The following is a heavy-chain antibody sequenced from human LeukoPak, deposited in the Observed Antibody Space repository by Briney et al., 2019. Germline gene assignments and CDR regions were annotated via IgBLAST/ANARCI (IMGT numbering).Heavy chain of an antibody. D-gene: IGHD3-22*01. CDR3: ARVRYDSSGYYLADAFDV. Sequence: SETLSLTCTVSGGSISSSSYYWGWIRQPPGKGLEWIGSIYYSGSTYYNPSLKSRVTISVDTSKNQFSLKLSSVTAADTAVYYCARVRYDSSGYYLADAFDVWGQGTIVTVSS. CDR2: IYYSGST. J-gene: IGHJ3*01. CDR1: GGSISSSSYY. V-gene: IGHV4-39*01.